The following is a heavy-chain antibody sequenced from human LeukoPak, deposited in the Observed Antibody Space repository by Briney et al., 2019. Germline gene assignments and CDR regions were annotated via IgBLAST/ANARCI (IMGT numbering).Heavy chain of an antibody. CDR1: GYSFTSYW. CDR2: IYPGDSDT. Sequence: GEALKFSSKGSGYSFTSYWIGWGRQMPGNGREWMGIIYPGDSDTSYSPSFQGQVTISADKSISTAYLQWSSLKASDTAMYYCACRLGATSSGPLNYWGQGTLVTVSS. CDR3: ACRLGATSSGPLNY. J-gene: IGHJ4*02. V-gene: IGHV5-51*01. D-gene: IGHD1-26*01.